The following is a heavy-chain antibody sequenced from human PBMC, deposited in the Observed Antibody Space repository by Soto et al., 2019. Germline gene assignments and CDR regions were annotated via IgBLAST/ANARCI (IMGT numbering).Heavy chain of an antibody. CDR2: IIPLSDIT. D-gene: IGHD2-2*02. CDR1: GGTFTYHT. J-gene: IGHJ5*02. Sequence: SVKVSCKASGGTFTYHTVSWVRQSPGQGLEWMGGIIPLSDITTYAQKFQGRVTITADESTSTAYLELRSLTSDDTAVYFCARDRCSSTSCYRWFDPWGQGTLVTVSS. CDR3: ARDRCSSTSCYRWFDP. V-gene: IGHV1-69*13.